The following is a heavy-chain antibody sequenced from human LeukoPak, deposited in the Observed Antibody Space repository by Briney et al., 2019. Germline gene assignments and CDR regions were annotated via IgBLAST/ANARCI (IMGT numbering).Heavy chain of an antibody. CDR2: FDPEDGET. CDR1: GYTLTELS. J-gene: IGHJ3*02. V-gene: IGHV1-24*01. Sequence: ASVKVSCKVSGYTLTELSVHWVRQAPGKGLEWMGGFDPEDGETIYAQKFQGRVTMTEDTSTDTAYMELSSLRSEDTAVYYCATNIVVVPAARNDAFNIWGQGTMVTVSS. CDR3: ATNIVVVPAARNDAFNI. D-gene: IGHD2-2*01.